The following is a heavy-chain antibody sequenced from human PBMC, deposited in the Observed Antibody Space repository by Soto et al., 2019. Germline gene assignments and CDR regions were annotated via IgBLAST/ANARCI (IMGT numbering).Heavy chain of an antibody. CDR3: ARGPTWEFTFKEFDY. J-gene: IGHJ4*02. Sequence: EASVKVSCKXSGYTFTGYYMRWVRQAPGQGLEWMGWINPNSGGTNYAQKFQGRVTMTRDTSISTAYMELSRLRSDDTAVYYCARGPTWEFTFKEFDYWGQGTLVTVSS. V-gene: IGHV1-2*02. CDR1: GYTFTGYY. CDR2: INPNSGGT. D-gene: IGHD1-26*01.